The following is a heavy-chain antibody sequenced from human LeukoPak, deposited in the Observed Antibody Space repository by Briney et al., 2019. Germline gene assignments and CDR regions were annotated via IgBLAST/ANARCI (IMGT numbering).Heavy chain of an antibody. V-gene: IGHV4-59*01. Sequence: SETLSLTCTVSGGSISSYYWSWIRQPPGKGLEWIGYIYYSGSTNYNPSLKSRVTISVDTSKTQFSLKLSSVTAADTAVYYCAREVLGQQLVFDYWGQGTLVTVSS. J-gene: IGHJ4*02. D-gene: IGHD6-13*01. CDR2: IYYSGST. CDR1: GGSISSYY. CDR3: AREVLGQQLVFDY.